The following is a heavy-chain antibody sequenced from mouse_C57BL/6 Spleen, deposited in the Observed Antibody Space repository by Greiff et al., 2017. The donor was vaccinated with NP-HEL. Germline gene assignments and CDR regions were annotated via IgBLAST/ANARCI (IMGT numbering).Heavy chain of an antibody. Sequence: DVMLVESGGGLVQPGGSLKLSCAASGFTFSNYYMYWVRQTPEKRLEWVAYISNGGGSTYYPDTVKGRFTISRDNAKNTLYLQMSRLKSEDTAMYYCARPMDYGAMDYWGQGTSVTVSS. V-gene: IGHV5-12*01. CDR3: ARPMDYGAMDY. CDR2: ISNGGGST. CDR1: GFTFSNYY. D-gene: IGHD2-3*01. J-gene: IGHJ4*01.